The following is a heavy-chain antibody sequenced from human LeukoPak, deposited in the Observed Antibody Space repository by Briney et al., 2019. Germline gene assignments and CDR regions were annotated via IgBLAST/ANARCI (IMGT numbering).Heavy chain of an antibody. V-gene: IGHV3-64D*09. D-gene: IGHD3-10*01. Sequence: TGGSLRLSCSASGFTFSTYAMHWVRQAPGKGLEYVSAISNNGDSTYYADSVKGRFTISRDNSKNTLFLQIRSLRTEETAMYYCVKLDWEYYYKTWGQGSLVTVS. CDR2: ISNNGDST. J-gene: IGHJ5*02. CDR3: VKLDWEYYYKT. CDR1: GFTFSTYA.